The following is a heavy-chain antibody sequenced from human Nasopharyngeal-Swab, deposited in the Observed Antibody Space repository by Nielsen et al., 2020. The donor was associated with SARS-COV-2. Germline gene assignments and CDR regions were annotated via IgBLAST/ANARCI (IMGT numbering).Heavy chain of an antibody. Sequence: GRSLRLSCAASGLTFDPYAMTWVRPAPGKGLEWVSSVTGSGSTTKYADSVKGRFTIPRDNSNKKVYLQMHSLRAEDSAVYYCAKDRYCSGGACYFNGFDSWGQGTLVTVSS. D-gene: IGHD2-15*01. CDR2: VTGSGSTT. CDR3: AKDRYCSGGACYFNGFDS. J-gene: IGHJ4*02. CDR1: GLTFDPYA. V-gene: IGHV3-23*01.